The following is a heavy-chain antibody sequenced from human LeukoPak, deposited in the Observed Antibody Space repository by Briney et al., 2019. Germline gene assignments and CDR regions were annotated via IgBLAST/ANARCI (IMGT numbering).Heavy chain of an antibody. Sequence: PSETLSLTCPVSGYSISSGYYWGWIRQPPGKGLEWIGSIYHSGSTYYNPSLKSRVTISVDTSKNQFSLKLSSVTAADTAVYYCAREIAAADHNWFDPWGQGTLVTVSS. V-gene: IGHV4-38-2*02. D-gene: IGHD6-13*01. CDR3: AREIAAADHNWFDP. CDR1: GYSISSGYY. J-gene: IGHJ5*02. CDR2: IYHSGST.